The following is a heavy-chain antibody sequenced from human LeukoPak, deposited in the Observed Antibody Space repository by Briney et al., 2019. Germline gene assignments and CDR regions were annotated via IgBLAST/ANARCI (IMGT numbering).Heavy chain of an antibody. D-gene: IGHD6-13*01. CDR3: ARLGPYSSSPHYFDS. Sequence: PGGSLRLSCAASGSTFSSYWMSWVRQAPGKGLEWVANIKQDGSEKYYVDSVKGRFTISRDNAKKSLYLQMNSLRAEDTAVYYCARLGPYSSSPHYFDSWGQGTLVTVSS. V-gene: IGHV3-7*03. CDR1: GSTFSSYW. CDR2: IKQDGSEK. J-gene: IGHJ4*02.